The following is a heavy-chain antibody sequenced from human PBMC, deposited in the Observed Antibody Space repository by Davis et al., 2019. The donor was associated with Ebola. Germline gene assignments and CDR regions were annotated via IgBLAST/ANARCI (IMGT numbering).Heavy chain of an antibody. J-gene: IGHJ4*02. D-gene: IGHD2-15*01. CDR1: GYTFTSYA. CDR2: INAGNGNT. CDR3: ARGGCSGGSCSYYFDY. Sequence: AASVKVSCKASGYTFTSYAMHWVRQAPGQRLEWMGWINAGNGNTKYSQKFQGRVTITRDTSASTAYMELSSLRSEDTAVYYCARGGCSGGSCSYYFDYWGQGTLVTVSS. V-gene: IGHV1-3*01.